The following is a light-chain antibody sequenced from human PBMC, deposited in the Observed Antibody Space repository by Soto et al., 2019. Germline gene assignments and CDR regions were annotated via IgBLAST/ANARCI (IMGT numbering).Light chain of an antibody. CDR1: QAVSRS. V-gene: IGKV1-9*01. Sequence: DTQLTQSPSFLSASVGDRVTITCRASQAVSRSLGWYQQKPGKAPKLLISAASTLHSGVPSRFSGSGSGTDFTLTISSLQPEDFATYYCQQLWTYPLTFGGGTKVEI. CDR3: QQLWTYPLT. J-gene: IGKJ4*01. CDR2: AAS.